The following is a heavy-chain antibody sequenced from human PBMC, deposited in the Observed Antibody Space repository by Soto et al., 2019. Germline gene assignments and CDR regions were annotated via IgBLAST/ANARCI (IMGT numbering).Heavy chain of an antibody. D-gene: IGHD5-12*01. CDR3: ARRDRSGSFDY. CDR2: INPKSGLT. CDR1: GYTFTDYY. J-gene: IGHJ4*02. Sequence: QVQLVQSGAEAKKPGASVKVSCKASGYTFTDYYIHWVRLAPGQGLDWMGWINPKSGLTSHAQNFRGRVTMTRDTYISTVYMELNRLTSDDRAIYYCARRDRSGSFDYWGQGTQVTVSS. V-gene: IGHV1-2*02.